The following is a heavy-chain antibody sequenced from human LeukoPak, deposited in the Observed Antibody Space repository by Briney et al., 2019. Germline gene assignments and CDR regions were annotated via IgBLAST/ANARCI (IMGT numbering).Heavy chain of an antibody. D-gene: IGHD1-14*01. CDR1: GYTFTSYG. CDR3: ARAVRLNRNDAFDI. Sequence: ASVKVSCKASGYTFTSYGISWVRQAPGQGLEWMGWISAYSGGTNYAQKFQGRVTMTRDTSISTAYMELSRLRSDDTAVYYCARAVRLNRNDAFDIWGQGTMVTVSS. J-gene: IGHJ3*02. V-gene: IGHV1-2*02. CDR2: ISAYSGGT.